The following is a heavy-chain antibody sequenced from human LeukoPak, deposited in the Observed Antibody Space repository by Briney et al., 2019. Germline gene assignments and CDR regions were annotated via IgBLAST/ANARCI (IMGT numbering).Heavy chain of an antibody. V-gene: IGHV1-2*02. CDR2: INPNSGGT. D-gene: IGHD6-6*01. CDR1: GYTFTGYY. Sequence: ASVKVSCKASGYTFTGYYMHWVRQAPGQGLEWMGWINPNSGGTNYAQKFQGRVTMTRDTSISTAYMELSRLRSDDTAVYYCARNIAARPYYYYYYMDVWGKGTTVTVSS. J-gene: IGHJ6*03. CDR3: ARNIAARPYYYYYYMDV.